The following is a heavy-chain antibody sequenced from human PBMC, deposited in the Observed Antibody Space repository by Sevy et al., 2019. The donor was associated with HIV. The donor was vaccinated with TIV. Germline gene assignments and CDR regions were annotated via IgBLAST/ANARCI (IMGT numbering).Heavy chain of an antibody. CDR3: VRGSGGDRLDDYGLDV. Sequence: SETLSLTCVVSGYSISSGYYWGWVRQPPGKGLQWIGNIYHRGNTYYNPSLQSRATLSVETSKNQFSLKMTSVTATDTAVYYCVRGSGGDRLDDYGLDVWGQGTTVTVSS. J-gene: IGHJ6*02. V-gene: IGHV4-38-2*01. D-gene: IGHD2-15*01. CDR2: IYHRGNT. CDR1: GYSISSGYY.